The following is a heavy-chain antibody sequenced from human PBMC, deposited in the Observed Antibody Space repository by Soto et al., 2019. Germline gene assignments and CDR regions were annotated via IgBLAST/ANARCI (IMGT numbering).Heavy chain of an antibody. CDR3: AKDPLQGSSSFWMGFDY. V-gene: IGHV3-30*18. Sequence: QVQLVESGGGVVQPGRSLRLSCAASGFTFSSYGMHWVRQAPGKGLEWVAVISYDGSNKYYADSVKGRFTISRDNSKNTLYLQMNSLRAEDTAVYYCAKDPLQGSSSFWMGFDYWGQGTLVTGSS. J-gene: IGHJ4*02. CDR2: ISYDGSNK. D-gene: IGHD6-6*01. CDR1: GFTFSSYG.